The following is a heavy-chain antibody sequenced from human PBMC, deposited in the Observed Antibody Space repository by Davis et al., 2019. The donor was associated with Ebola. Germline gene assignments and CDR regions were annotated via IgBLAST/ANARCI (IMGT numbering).Heavy chain of an antibody. D-gene: IGHD3-10*01. V-gene: IGHV3-48*02. CDR3: ASFLDINYYGSGSLFDYYYYGMDV. J-gene: IGHJ6*02. CDR2: ISSSSSTI. CDR1: GFTFSSYS. Sequence: GESLKISCAASGFTFSSYSMNWVRQAPGKGLEWVSYISSSSSTIYYADSVKGRFTTSRDNAKNSLYLQMNSLRDEDTAVYYCASFLDINYYGSGSLFDYYYYGMDVWGQGTTVTVSS.